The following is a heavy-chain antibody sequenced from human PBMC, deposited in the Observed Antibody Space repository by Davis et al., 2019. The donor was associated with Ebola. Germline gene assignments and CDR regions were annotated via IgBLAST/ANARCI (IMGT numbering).Heavy chain of an antibody. V-gene: IGHV1-18*04. D-gene: IGHD3-3*01. CDR1: GYTFTGYY. Sequence: ASVKVSCKASGYTFTGYYMHWVRQAPGQGLEWMGWISAYNGNTNYAQKLQGRVTMTKDTSTSTAYMELRSLRSDDTAVYYCARAPKPLYYDFWSGYYSWFDPWGQGTLVTVSS. CDR2: ISAYNGNT. J-gene: IGHJ5*02. CDR3: ARAPKPLYYDFWSGYYSWFDP.